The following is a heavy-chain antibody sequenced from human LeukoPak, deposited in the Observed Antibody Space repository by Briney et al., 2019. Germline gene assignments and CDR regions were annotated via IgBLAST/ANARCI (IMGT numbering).Heavy chain of an antibody. V-gene: IGHV1-24*01. J-gene: IGHJ5*02. Sequence: ASVKVSCKFSGYTLTELSMHWVRQAPGKPLEWIGGFDPDDGETLYAQKFQSLVTMTEDTSTDTAYMELSSLRSEDTAVYYCATDEAGGWFDPWGQGTLVTVSS. CDR1: GYTLTELS. CDR3: ATDEAGGWFDP. D-gene: IGHD6-19*01. CDR2: FDPDDGET.